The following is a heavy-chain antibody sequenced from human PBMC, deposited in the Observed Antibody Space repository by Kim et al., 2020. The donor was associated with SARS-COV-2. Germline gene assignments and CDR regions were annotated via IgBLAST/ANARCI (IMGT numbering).Heavy chain of an antibody. CDR1: GASVSSANW. V-gene: IGHV4-4*02. Sequence: SETLSLTCAVSGASVSSANWWTWVRQSPKKGLEWIGEISHSGNTNYNPSLKSRVTISIDKSKNQSSLKLSSMTAADTAVYYCARDWGMVQGVLEYWGQGTPVSVSS. CDR3: ARDWGMVQGVLEY. J-gene: IGHJ4*02. CDR2: ISHSGNT. D-gene: IGHD3-10*01.